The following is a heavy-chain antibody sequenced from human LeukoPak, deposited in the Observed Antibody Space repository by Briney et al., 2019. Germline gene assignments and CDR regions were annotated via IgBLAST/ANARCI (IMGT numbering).Heavy chain of an antibody. CDR1: GGSISSYY. CDR2: IYTSGST. V-gene: IGHV4-4*07. D-gene: IGHD2-2*01. J-gene: IGHJ5*02. Sequence: SETLSLTCTVSGGSISSYYWSWIRQPAGKGLEWIGRIYTSGSTNYNPSLKSRVTMPVDTSKNQFSLKLSSVTAADTAVYYCARDIVVVPAAVGFDPWGQGTLVTVSS. CDR3: ARDIVVVPAAVGFDP.